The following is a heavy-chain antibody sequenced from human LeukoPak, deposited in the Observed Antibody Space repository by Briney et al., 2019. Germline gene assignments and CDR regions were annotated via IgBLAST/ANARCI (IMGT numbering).Heavy chain of an antibody. CDR2: INPSGGST. V-gene: IGHV1-46*01. D-gene: IGHD2-15*01. Sequence: ASVKVSCKASGYTFTSYYMHWVRQAPGQGLEGMGIINPSGGSTSYAQKFQGRVTMTRDMSTSTVYMELSSLRSEDTAVYYCARDLGPVGAAFDYWGQGTLVTVSS. CDR3: ARDLGPVGAAFDY. J-gene: IGHJ4*02. CDR1: GYTFTSYY.